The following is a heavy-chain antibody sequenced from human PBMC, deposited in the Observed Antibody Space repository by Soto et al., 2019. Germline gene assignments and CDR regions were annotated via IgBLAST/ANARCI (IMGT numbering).Heavy chain of an antibody. CDR3: ARNTGARYGVRTMIFDY. CDR1: GGSISSYY. D-gene: IGHD4-17*01. Sequence: SETLSLTCTVSGGSISSYYWSWIRQPPGKGLEWIGYIYYSGSTNYNPSLKSRVTISVDTSKNKFSLKLSSVTAADTAVFYCARNTGARYGVRTMIFDYWGQGTLVTVSS. V-gene: IGHV4-59*08. CDR2: IYYSGST. J-gene: IGHJ4*02.